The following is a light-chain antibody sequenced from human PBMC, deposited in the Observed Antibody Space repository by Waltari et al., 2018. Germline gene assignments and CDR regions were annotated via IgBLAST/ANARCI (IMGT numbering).Light chain of an antibody. J-gene: IGLJ3*02. V-gene: IGLV1-44*01. CDR2: ACS. CDR1: NSNLASNN. CDR3: SAWDESLDGWL. Sequence: QSVLTQPPSASGTPGQRVTLSCSEGNSNLASNNVNWYQQVPGTAPKILIAACSQRSSGVPDRFSCSKSGTSASLAISGLQSEDEADYYCSAWDESLDGWLIGGGTKLTVL.